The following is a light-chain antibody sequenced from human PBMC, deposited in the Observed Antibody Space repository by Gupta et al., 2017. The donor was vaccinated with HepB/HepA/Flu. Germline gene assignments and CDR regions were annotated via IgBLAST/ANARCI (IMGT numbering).Light chain of an antibody. J-gene: IGLJ1*01. CDR2: EVS. V-gene: IGLV2-8*01. Sequence: QPALTQPPSASGSPAPSVTISCNRTSSDVGCSIYVSWYQQHPGKAPKLMMYEVSKRPSGVPDRFSGSKSGNSASLTVSRLQTEDEADYYGSSYAGSNNVFGTGTKVTVL. CDR3: SSYAGSNNV. CDR1: SSDVGCSIY.